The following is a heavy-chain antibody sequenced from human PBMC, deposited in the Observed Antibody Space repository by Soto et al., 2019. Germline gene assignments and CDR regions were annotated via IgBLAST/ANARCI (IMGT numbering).Heavy chain of an antibody. Sequence: EVQLSESGGSLVQPGGSLRLSCAASTFTLSRSAMSWVRQAPGKGLEWVSSIRGDGGGTLYAESVKGRFTISRDLSKNTLFLQMNSLRAEDTAIYYCAKCSVGTVRSSGWCNWRDPWGQGTLVPVSS. CDR3: AKCSVGTVRSSGWCNWRDP. CDR2: IRGDGGGT. V-gene: IGHV3-23*01. CDR1: TFTLSRSA. J-gene: IGHJ5*02. D-gene: IGHD6-19*01.